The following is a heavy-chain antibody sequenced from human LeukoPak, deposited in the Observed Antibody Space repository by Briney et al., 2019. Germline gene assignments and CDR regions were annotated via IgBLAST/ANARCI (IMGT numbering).Heavy chain of an antibody. Sequence: ASVNVSCKASGGTFSSYAFNWVRQAPAPGLEWVGGIIPFFCRANYAQRFQGSRVITADKSTNKPYVAQSSLMSEDTGVYYCVRGDGGEQQLVLGYCGEGTLVTVSS. J-gene: IGHJ4*02. V-gene: IGHV1-69*06. CDR3: VRGDGGEQQLVLGY. CDR1: GGTFSSYA. CDR2: IIPFFCRA. D-gene: IGHD6-13*01.